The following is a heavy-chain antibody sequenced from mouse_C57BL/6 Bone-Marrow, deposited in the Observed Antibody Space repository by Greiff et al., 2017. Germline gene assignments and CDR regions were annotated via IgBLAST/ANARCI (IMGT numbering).Heavy chain of an antibody. J-gene: IGHJ3*01. Sequence: VKLQESGAELVKPGASVKISCKASGYAFSSYWMNWVKQRPGKGLEWIGQIYPGDGDTNYNGKFKGKATLTADKSSSTAYMQLSSLTSEDSAVYFCARCYYGSSSAWFAYWGQGTLVTVSA. CDR1: GYAFSSYW. CDR3: ARCYYGSSSAWFAY. D-gene: IGHD1-1*01. CDR2: IYPGDGDT. V-gene: IGHV1-80*01.